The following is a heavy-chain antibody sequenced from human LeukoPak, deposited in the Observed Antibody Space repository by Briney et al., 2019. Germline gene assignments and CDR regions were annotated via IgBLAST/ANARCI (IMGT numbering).Heavy chain of an antibody. CDR2: IWNDGSYK. J-gene: IGHJ4*02. CDR1: GFTFFNYG. CDR3: AKVVQYTASTGTGLDY. Sequence: GGSLRLSCAASGFTFFNYGMHWVCQAPGKGLDWVAVIWNDGSYKYYADPVKGRFTISRDNPKNTLYLQMNSLRAEDTAIYYCAKVVQYTASTGTGLDYWGQGTLVTVSS. D-gene: IGHD6-13*01. V-gene: IGHV3-33*06.